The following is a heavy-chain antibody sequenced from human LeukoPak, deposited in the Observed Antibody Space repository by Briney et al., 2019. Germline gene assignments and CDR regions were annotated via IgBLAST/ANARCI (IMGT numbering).Heavy chain of an antibody. CDR1: GFTVSSNY. D-gene: IGHD5-18*01. CDR2: IYGGGTT. Sequence: GGSLRLSCAASGFTVSSNYMTCVRQAPGKGLEGVSVIYGGGTTYYARSVKGKFTISRDNSKNTLYLQMNSLRVEDTAVYYCARDRVETAMGPQFRTYYYYGMDVWGQGTTVTVSS. J-gene: IGHJ6*02. V-gene: IGHV3-66*01. CDR3: ARDRVETAMGPQFRTYYYYGMDV.